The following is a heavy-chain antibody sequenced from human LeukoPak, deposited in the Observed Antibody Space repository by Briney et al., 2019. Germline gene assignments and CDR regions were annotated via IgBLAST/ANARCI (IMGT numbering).Heavy chain of an antibody. CDR3: AREGEMATIRGYFDY. Sequence: ASVKVSCKASGGTFSSYAISWVRQALGQGLEWMGRIIPILGIANYAQKFQGRVTITADKSTSTAYMELSSLRSEDTAVYYCAREGEMATIRGYFDYWGQGTLVTVSS. V-gene: IGHV1-69*04. J-gene: IGHJ4*02. CDR2: IIPILGIA. D-gene: IGHD5-24*01. CDR1: GGTFSSYA.